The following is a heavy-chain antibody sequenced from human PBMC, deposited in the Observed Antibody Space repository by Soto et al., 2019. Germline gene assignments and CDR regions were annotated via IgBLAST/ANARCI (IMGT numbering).Heavy chain of an antibody. CDR1: GFMFSNYW. CDR3: ARSPESRFDIILVPAPYGMDV. D-gene: IGHD2-2*01. CDR2: IKQDGSGK. Sequence: PGGSLRLSCAASGFMFSNYWMTWVRQAPGKGLEWVANIKQDGSGKFYADSVKGRFTISRDNGKNSLYLQMNSLRAEDKAVYYCARSPESRFDIILVPAPYGMDVWGQGTTVTVSS. V-gene: IGHV3-7*05. J-gene: IGHJ6*02.